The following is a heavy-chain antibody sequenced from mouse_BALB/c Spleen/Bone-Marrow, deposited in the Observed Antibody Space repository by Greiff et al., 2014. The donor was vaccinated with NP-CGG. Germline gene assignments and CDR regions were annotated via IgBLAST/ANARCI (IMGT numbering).Heavy chain of an antibody. CDR3: ATYYYGSSWGFAY. J-gene: IGHJ3*01. V-gene: IGHV14-3*02. Sequence: EVQLQQSGAELVKPGASVKLSCTASGFNLKDTYMHWVKQRPEQGLEWIGRIDPANGNTKYDPKFQGKATITADTSSNTAYLQLSSLTSEDTAVYYCATYYYGSSWGFAYWGQGTLVTVSA. CDR1: GFNLKDTY. CDR2: IDPANGNT. D-gene: IGHD1-1*01.